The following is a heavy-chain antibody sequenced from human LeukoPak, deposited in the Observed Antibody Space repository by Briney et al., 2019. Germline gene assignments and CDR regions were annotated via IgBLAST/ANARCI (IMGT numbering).Heavy chain of an antibody. CDR1: GGSISSGGYY. Sequence: ASETLSLACTVSGGSISSGGYYWSWIRQHPGKGLEWIGYIYYSGSTYYNPSLKSRVTISVDTSKNQFSLKLSSVTAADTAVYYCARGRLRHLSLITMVRGVIFDYWGQGTLVTVSS. CDR3: ARGRLRHLSLITMVRGVIFDY. V-gene: IGHV4-31*03. J-gene: IGHJ4*02. D-gene: IGHD3-10*01. CDR2: IYYSGST.